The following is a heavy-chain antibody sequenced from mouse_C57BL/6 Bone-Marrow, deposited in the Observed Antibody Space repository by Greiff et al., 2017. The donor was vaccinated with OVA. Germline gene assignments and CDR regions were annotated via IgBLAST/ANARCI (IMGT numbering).Heavy chain of an antibody. Sequence: VQLQQSDAELVKPGASVKISCKVSGYTFTDHTIHWMKQRPEQGLEWIGSIYPRDGSTKYNEKFKGRATLTADKSSSTAYMQLNSLTSEDSAGYCCAGDGYYDAMAYWGQGTSVTVSS. J-gene: IGHJ4*01. CDR1: GYTFTDHT. D-gene: IGHD2-3*01. CDR2: IYPRDGST. CDR3: AGDGYYDAMAY. V-gene: IGHV1-78*01.